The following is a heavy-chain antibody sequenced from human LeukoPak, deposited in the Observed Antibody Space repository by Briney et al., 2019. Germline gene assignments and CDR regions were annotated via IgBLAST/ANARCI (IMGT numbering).Heavy chain of an antibody. CDR3: ARGGYQLLNWFDP. J-gene: IGHJ5*02. CDR2: MNPNSGNT. Sequence: ASVKVSCKAPGYTFTSYDINWVRQATGQGLEWMGWMNPNSGNTGYAQKLQGRVTMTTDTSTSTAYMELRSLRSDDTAVYYCARGGYQLLNWFDPWGQGTLVTVSS. D-gene: IGHD2-2*01. CDR1: GYTFTSYD. V-gene: IGHV1-8*01.